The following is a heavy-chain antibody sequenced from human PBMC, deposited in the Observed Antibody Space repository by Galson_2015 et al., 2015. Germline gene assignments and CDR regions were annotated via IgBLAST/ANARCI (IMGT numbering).Heavy chain of an antibody. CDR2: IRATADNT. J-gene: IGHJ4*02. CDR1: GFKFVNYD. CDR3: ARGRR. V-gene: IGHV3-23*01. Sequence: YLRLSCAASGFKFVNYDMSWVRQAPGKGLEWVSGIRATADNTYYADSVRGRLTVSKDNSKNTLYLQMNSLRVEDTAVYYCARGRRWGQGTLVTVSS.